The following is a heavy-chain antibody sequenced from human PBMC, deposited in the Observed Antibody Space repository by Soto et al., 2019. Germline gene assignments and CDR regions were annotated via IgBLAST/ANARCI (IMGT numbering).Heavy chain of an antibody. D-gene: IGHD3-10*01. CDR1: GDNFNAYT. V-gene: IGHV1-69*01. J-gene: IGHJ5*02. CDR2: IMPIFAKA. Sequence: QVLLVQSGAEVRKPGSSLKVSCQTSGDNFNAYTINWVRQAPGQGLEWMGGIMPIFAKANYAQKFQGRVTITADESTSTAYMEIFGLTFEDTAVYYCARERASGNHDHWGQGTLVTVSS. CDR3: ARERASGNHDH.